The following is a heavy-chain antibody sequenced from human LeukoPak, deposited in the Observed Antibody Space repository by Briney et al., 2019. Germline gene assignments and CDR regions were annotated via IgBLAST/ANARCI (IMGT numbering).Heavy chain of an antibody. D-gene: IGHD1-26*01. CDR2: LNHSGDT. CDR3: ARVSWGVYGSYQEATHFDY. CDR1: GGSFSGYY. Sequence: SETLSLTCAVYGGSFSGYYWSWIRQPPGKGLEWIGELNHSGDTNYNPSLKSRVTISVDTSKNQFSLKLSSVTAADTAVYYCARVSWGVYGSYQEATHFDYWGQGTLVTVSS. V-gene: IGHV4-34*01. J-gene: IGHJ4*02.